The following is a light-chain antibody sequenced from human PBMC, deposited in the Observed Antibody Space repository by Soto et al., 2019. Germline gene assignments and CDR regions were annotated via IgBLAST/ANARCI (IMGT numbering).Light chain of an antibody. V-gene: IGKV3-20*01. CDR2: SAS. Sequence: EIVLTQSPGTLSLSPGERGTLSCRASQNLGTLYLAWFQQKSGQAPRLLIYSASRRATGIPDRFSGSGSGTDFTLTISRLEPEDFAVYYCQQYGSSPLFGPGTKVDIK. CDR3: QQYGSSPL. CDR1: QNLGTLY. J-gene: IGKJ3*01.